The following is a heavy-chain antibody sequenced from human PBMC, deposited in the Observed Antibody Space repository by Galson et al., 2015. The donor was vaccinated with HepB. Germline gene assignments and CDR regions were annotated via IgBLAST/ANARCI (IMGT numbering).Heavy chain of an antibody. CDR1: GGSLSNHY. J-gene: IGHJ4*02. D-gene: IGHD3-16*01. Sequence: ETLSLTCGVYGGSLSNHYYNWIRQTPSKGLEWIGEINHSGTTNYSPSLKSQVTISVDTSKNQFSLELISVSAADTAVYYCARGRADYIWGSSLGREGWKYFDYWGQGTLVTVSS. CDR3: ARGRADYIWGSSLGREGWKYFDY. V-gene: IGHV4-34*01. CDR2: INHSGTT.